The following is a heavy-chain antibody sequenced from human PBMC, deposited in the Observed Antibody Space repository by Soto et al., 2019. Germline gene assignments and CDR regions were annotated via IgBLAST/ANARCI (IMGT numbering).Heavy chain of an antibody. J-gene: IGHJ4*02. Sequence: PVGSLRLSCAVSGFTFDDNAMHWVRQAPEKGLEWVSGINWKSDIGYADSVKGCFTISRDNAENSLYLQMNSLRAEDTALYYCAISQDRGGRTTFIYWGQGTQVTVSS. D-gene: IGHD3-16*01. CDR3: AISQDRGGRTTFIY. CDR1: GFTFDDNA. CDR2: INWKSDI. V-gene: IGHV3-9*01.